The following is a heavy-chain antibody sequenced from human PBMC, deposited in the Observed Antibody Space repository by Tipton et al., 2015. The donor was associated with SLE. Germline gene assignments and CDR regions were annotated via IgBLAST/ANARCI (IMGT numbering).Heavy chain of an antibody. CDR3: AKDILRDIGYGMDV. J-gene: IGHJ6*02. CDR1: GFTFDDYA. CDR2: ISWNSGRI. Sequence: RSLRLSCAASGFTFDDYAMHWVRQAPGKGLEWVSGISWNSGRIGYADSVKGRFTISRDNAKNSLYLQMNSLRAEDMALYYCAKDILRDIGYGMDVWGQGTTVTVSS. V-gene: IGHV3-9*03. D-gene: IGHD5-12*01.